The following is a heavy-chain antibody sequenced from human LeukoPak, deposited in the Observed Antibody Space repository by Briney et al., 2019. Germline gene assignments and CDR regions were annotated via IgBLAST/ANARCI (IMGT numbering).Heavy chain of an antibody. D-gene: IGHD2-2*02. CDR1: GFTFSSYG. V-gene: IGHV3-30*03. Sequence: GRSLRLSCAASGFTFSSYGMHWVRQAPGKGLEWVAVISYDGSNKYYADSVKGRFTISRDNSKNTLYLQMNSLRSDDTAVYYCARSRRGWPYTPPDYWGQGTLVTVSS. CDR2: ISYDGSNK. J-gene: IGHJ4*02. CDR3: ARSRRGWPYTPPDY.